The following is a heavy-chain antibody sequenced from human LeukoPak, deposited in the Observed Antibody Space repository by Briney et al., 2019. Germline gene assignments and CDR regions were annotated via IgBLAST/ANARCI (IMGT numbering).Heavy chain of an antibody. D-gene: IGHD5-18*01. J-gene: IGHJ4*02. Sequence: SETVSLTCAVYGGSFSGYYWSWIRQPPGKGLEWIGEINNSGSTNYNPSLKSRVTISVDTSKNQFSLKLSSVTAADTAVYYCARVGYSYYYYFDYWGQGTLVTVSS. CDR1: GGSFSGYY. CDR2: INNSGST. CDR3: ARVGYSYYYYFDY. V-gene: IGHV4-34*01.